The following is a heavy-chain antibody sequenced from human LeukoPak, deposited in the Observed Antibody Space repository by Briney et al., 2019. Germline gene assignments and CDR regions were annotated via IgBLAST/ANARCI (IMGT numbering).Heavy chain of an antibody. J-gene: IGHJ4*02. D-gene: IGHD3-16*02. CDR1: GYTFTGYY. Sequence: ASVKVSCKASGYTFTGYYMHWVRQAPGQGLEWMGWINPNSGGTNYAQKFQGRVTMTRDTSISTAYMELSRLRSDDTAVYYCAREGFSGSYRLFDYWDQGTLVTVSS. CDR3: AREGFSGSYRLFDY. CDR2: INPNSGGT. V-gene: IGHV1-2*02.